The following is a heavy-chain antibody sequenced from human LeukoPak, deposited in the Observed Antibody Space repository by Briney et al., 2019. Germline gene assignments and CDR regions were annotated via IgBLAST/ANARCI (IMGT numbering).Heavy chain of an antibody. CDR1: GASISVSSYY. Sequence: SQTLSLTCTLSGASISVSSYYWTWMRQPAGKGPEWIGRISASGGPTYTPSLKRRVTMSMDTSRNLFSLKLNSVTAADTAVYYCARAGGVLGYYDYWGQGILVTVPS. V-gene: IGHV4-61*02. D-gene: IGHD3-10*01. CDR3: ARAGGVLGYYDY. CDR2: ISASGGP. J-gene: IGHJ4*02.